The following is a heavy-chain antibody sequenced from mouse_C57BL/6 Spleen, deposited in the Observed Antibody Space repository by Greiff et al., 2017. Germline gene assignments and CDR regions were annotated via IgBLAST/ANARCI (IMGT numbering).Heavy chain of an antibody. J-gene: IGHJ4*01. CDR2: ISYSGST. Sequence: EVQLQESGPGMVKPSQSLSLTCTVTGYSITSGYDWHWIRHFPGNKLEWMGYISYSGSTNYNPSLKSRISITHDTSKNHFFLKLNSVTTEDTATYYCARGLYLYYAMDYWGQGTSVTVSS. V-gene: IGHV3-1*01. D-gene: IGHD5-1*01. CDR3: ARGLYLYYAMDY. CDR1: GYSITSGYD.